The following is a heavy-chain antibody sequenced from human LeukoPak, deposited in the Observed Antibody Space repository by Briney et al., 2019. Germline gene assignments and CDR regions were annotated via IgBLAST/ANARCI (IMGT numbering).Heavy chain of an antibody. J-gene: IGHJ4*02. V-gene: IGHV3-30-3*01. CDR1: GFSFTNHA. CDR2: VSYDGTNK. CDR3: AKDSRMENKIMQQLVPTSNFDY. D-gene: IGHD6-13*01. Sequence: GGSLRLSCAASGFSFTNHAMHWVRQAPGKGLEWMALVSYDGTNKFYTDSVMGRFTVSRDNSKNTLYLQMNSLRAEDTAVYYCAKDSRMENKIMQQLVPTSNFDYWGQGTLVTVSS.